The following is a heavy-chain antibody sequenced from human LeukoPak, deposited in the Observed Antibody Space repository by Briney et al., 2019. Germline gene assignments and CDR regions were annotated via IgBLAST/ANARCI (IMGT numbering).Heavy chain of an antibody. CDR1: GGSISSSSYY. J-gene: IGHJ4*02. CDR3: ARHHPPPDSPPAAIDY. Sequence: SETLSLTCTVSGGSISSSSYYWGWIRQPPGKGLEWIGSIYYSGSTYYNPSLKSRVTISVDTSKNQFSLKLSSVTAADTAVYYCARHHPPPDSPPAAIDYWGQGTLVTVSS. V-gene: IGHV4-39*01. CDR2: IYYSGST. D-gene: IGHD2-2*01.